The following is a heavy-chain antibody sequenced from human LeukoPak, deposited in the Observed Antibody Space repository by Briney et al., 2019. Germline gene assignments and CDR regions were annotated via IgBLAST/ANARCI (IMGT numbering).Heavy chain of an antibody. CDR2: ISGSGGGT. CDR3: AKDLGRYRNNFFDY. J-gene: IGHJ4*02. CDR1: GVTFSSIA. D-gene: IGHD1-26*01. V-gene: IGHV3-23*01. Sequence: GGSLRLSSATTGVTFSSIAMSWVRQAPDKGLEWVSTISGSGGGTYYADSVKGRFTISRDDSKNTLYLQMNSLRADDTAVYYCAKDLGRYRNNFFDYWGQGNLVTVSS.